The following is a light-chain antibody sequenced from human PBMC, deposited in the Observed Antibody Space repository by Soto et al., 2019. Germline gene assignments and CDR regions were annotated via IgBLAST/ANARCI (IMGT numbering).Light chain of an antibody. V-gene: IGKV1-27*01. CDR3: QKNYSEPFT. CDR2: AAF. Sequence: SPSSLSASVGDRFTITCRSSQGISNFLAWYQQKPGRVPNHLIYAAFTLQSGVSSRFSGSGTGTDFTLTISNLQPEVAATYYRQKNYSEPFTFAPET. J-gene: IGKJ3*01. CDR1: QGISNF.